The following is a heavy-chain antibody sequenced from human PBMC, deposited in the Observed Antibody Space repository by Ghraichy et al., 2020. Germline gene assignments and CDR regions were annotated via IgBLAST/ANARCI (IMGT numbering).Heavy chain of an antibody. Sequence: LLLTCAASGFTFSSYWMHWVRQAPGKGLVWVARINSDGSSTTYADYVKGRFTISRDNAKNTLYLQMNSLRVEDTAVYYCARVLNVYYYDYWGQGTLVTVSS. V-gene: IGHV3-74*01. CDR1: GFTFSSYW. J-gene: IGHJ4*02. CDR3: ARVLNVYYYDY. D-gene: IGHD3-10*01. CDR2: INSDGSST.